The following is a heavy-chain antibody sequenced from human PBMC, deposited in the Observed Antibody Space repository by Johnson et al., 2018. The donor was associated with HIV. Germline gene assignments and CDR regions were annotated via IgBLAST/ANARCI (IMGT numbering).Heavy chain of an antibody. J-gene: IGHJ3*02. V-gene: IGHV3-30*04. CDR2: VSYDGSNK. CDR1: GFTFTSSA. Sequence: QVQLVESGGGLVQPGRSLRLSCAASGFTFTSSAMHWIRQAPGQGLEWVALVSYDGSNKYYADSVKGRFTISRDNSKNTLYLQMNSLRAEDTAVYYCASDWGSRHAFDIWGQGTMVTVSS. CDR3: ASDWGSRHAFDI. D-gene: IGHD7-27*01.